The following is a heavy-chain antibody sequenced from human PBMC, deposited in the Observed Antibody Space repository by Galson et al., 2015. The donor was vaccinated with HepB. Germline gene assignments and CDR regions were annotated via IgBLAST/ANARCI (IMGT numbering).Heavy chain of an antibody. Sequence: SVKVSCKVSGYTLTELSMHWVRQAPGKGLEWMGGFDPEDGETIYAQKFQGRVTMTEDTSTDTAYMELSSLRSEDTAVYYCATPAQYYYDSSGYPNFDYWGQGTLVTVSS. CDR3: ATPAQYYYDSSGYPNFDY. V-gene: IGHV1-24*01. J-gene: IGHJ4*02. D-gene: IGHD3-22*01. CDR2: FDPEDGET. CDR1: GYTLTELS.